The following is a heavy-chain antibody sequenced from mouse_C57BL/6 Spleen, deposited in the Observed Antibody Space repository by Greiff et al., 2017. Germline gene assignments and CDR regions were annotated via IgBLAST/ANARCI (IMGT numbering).Heavy chain of an antibody. Sequence: DVKLQQSGTVLARPGASVKMTCKTSGYTFTSYWMHWVKQRPGQGLEWIGAIYPGNSDTSYNQKFKGKAKLTAVTAASTAYMELSSLTNEDAAVYYCTREGTTVVANFDYWGQGTTLTVAS. D-gene: IGHD1-1*01. J-gene: IGHJ2*01. CDR1: GYTFTSYW. CDR2: IYPGNSDT. CDR3: TREGTTVVANFDY. V-gene: IGHV1-5*01.